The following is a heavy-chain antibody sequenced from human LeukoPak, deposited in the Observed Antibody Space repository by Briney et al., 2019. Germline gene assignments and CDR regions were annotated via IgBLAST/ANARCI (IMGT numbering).Heavy chain of an antibody. CDR3: ATVNVEIEGYDQVAFHY. CDR2: FDPKNGET. V-gene: IGHV1-24*01. CDR1: GYILTELS. D-gene: IGHD5-12*01. J-gene: IGHJ4*02. Sequence: ASVKVSCKVSGYILTELSMHWARQAPGKGLEWMGGFDPKNGETIYAQKFQGRVTVTEDTSADTAYIELSSLRSEDTAVYYCATVNVEIEGYDQVAFHYWGQGTLVTVAS.